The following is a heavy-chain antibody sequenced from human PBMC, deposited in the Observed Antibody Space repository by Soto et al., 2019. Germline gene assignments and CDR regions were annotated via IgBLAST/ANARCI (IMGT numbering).Heavy chain of an antibody. CDR2: IVVGSGNT. CDR1: GFTFTSSA. D-gene: IGHD6-13*01. CDR3: ARDKNSGYSSSWFLYGMDV. J-gene: IGHJ6*02. V-gene: IGHV1-58*01. Sequence: SVKVSCKASGFTFTSSAVQWVRQARGQRLEWIGWIVVGSGNTNYAQKFQERVTITRDTSASTAYMELSSLRSEDTAVYYCARDKNSGYSSSWFLYGMDVWGQGTTVTVSS.